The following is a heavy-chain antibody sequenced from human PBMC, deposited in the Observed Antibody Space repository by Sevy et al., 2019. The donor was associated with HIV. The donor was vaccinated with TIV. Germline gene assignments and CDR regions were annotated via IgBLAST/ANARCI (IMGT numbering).Heavy chain of an antibody. CDR3: ARGSTMLRRVIIGFDP. CDR1: GGSISSYY. J-gene: IGHJ5*02. V-gene: IGHV4-59*01. Sequence: SESLSLTCTVSGGSISSYYWSWIRQPPGKGLEWIGYIYYSGSTNYNPSLKSRVTISVDTSKNQFSLKLSSVTAADTSVYYCARGSTMLRRVIIGFDPWGQGTTVTVSS. CDR2: IYYSGST. D-gene: IGHD3-10*01.